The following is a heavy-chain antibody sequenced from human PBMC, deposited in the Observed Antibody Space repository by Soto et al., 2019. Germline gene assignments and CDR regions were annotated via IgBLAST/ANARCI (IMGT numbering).Heavy chain of an antibody. CDR2: IGTAGDT. V-gene: IGHV3-13*01. J-gene: IGHJ6*03. Sequence: GGSLRLSCAASGFTFSSYDMHWVRQATGKGLEWVSAIGTAGDTYYPGSVKGRFTISRENAKNSLYLQMNSLRAGDTAVYYCARASTNKRYYYYMDVWGKGTTVTVSS. CDR1: GFTFSSYD. D-gene: IGHD2-8*01. CDR3: ARASTNKRYYYYMDV.